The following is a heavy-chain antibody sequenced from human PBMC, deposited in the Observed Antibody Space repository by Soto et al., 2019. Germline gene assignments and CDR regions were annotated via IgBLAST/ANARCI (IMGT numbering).Heavy chain of an antibody. Sequence: SETLSLTCLVSGFPISSPYSWGWIRQPPGKGLEWIGSISHTGTTSYSPSLTSRVSISVDTSKNQVSLKLTSVTAADTAVYFCARVTMVIRDSDHFGVDVWGHGTTVTVS. D-gene: IGHD4-17*01. CDR1: GFPISSPYS. V-gene: IGHV4-38-2*02. J-gene: IGHJ6*02. CDR2: ISHTGTT. CDR3: ARVTMVIRDSDHFGVDV.